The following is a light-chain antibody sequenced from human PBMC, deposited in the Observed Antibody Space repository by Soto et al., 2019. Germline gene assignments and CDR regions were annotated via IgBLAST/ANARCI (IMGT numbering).Light chain of an antibody. CDR3: ATWDNSLSVVL. CDR1: TSNIGSNH. V-gene: IGLV1-51*01. Sequence: QSVLTQPPSVSAAPGQTVTISCSGSTSNIGSNHVSWYQQIPETAPKLLIYDNNERPSGIPDRFSGSKSGTSATLGITGLQTGDEADYYCATWDNSLSVVLFGGGTKLTVL. J-gene: IGLJ2*01. CDR2: DNN.